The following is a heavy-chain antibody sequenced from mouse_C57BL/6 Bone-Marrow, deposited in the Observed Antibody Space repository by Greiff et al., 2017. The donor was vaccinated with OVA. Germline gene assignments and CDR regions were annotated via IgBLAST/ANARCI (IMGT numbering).Heavy chain of an antibody. V-gene: IGHV10-1*01. CDR1: GFSFNTYA. CDR3: VRHERSTMRGYYAMDY. CDR2: IRSNSNNYAT. Sequence: DAGGGLVQPKGSLKLSCAASGFSFNTYAMNWVRQAPGKGLEWVARIRSNSNNYATYYADSVKDRFTISRDDSDSMLYLQMNNLKTEDTAMYYCVRHERSTMRGYYAMDYWGQGTSVTVSS. D-gene: IGHD2-4*01. J-gene: IGHJ4*01.